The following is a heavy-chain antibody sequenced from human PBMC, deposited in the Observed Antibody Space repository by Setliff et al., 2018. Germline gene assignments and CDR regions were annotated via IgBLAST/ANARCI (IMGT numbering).Heavy chain of an antibody. V-gene: IGHV3-11*01. Sequence: GGSLRLSCAASGFTFSDHYMTWIRQAPGKGLEWVPYISSSGSTTLYADSVRGRFSISRDNIKNSLYLQMNSLRSEDTAVYYCARALGGNYFDYWGPGILVTVSS. D-gene: IGHD2-15*01. J-gene: IGHJ4*02. CDR3: ARALGGNYFDY. CDR1: GFTFSDHY. CDR2: ISSSGSTT.